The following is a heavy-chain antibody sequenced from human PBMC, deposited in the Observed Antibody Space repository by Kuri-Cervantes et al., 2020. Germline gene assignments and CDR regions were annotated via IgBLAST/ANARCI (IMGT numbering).Heavy chain of an antibody. J-gene: IGHJ1*01. CDR1: GGTFSSYA. V-gene: IGHV1-69*06. D-gene: IGHD3-3*01. CDR3: ARTTYYNFWSGYRAEYFQH. Sequence: SVKVSCKASGGTFSSYAISWVRQAPGQGLEWMGGIIPIFGTANYAQKFQGRVTITADKSTSTAYMELSSLRSEDTAVYYCARTTYYNFWSGYRAEYFQHWGQSTLVTVSS. CDR2: IIPIFGTA.